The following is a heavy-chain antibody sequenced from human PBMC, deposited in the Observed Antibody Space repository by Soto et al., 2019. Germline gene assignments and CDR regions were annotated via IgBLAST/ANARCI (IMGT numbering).Heavy chain of an antibody. D-gene: IGHD2-2*02. V-gene: IGHV1-8*01. CDR2: MNPNSGNT. CDR1: GYTFTSYD. J-gene: IGHJ4*02. CDR3: ARDSFRYLRGYFDY. Sequence: VSVKVSCKASGYTFTSYDINWVRQATGQGLEWMGWMNPNSGNTGYAQKFQGRVTMTRNTSISTAYMELSSLRSEDTAVYYCARDSFRYLRGYFDYWGQGTLVTVSS.